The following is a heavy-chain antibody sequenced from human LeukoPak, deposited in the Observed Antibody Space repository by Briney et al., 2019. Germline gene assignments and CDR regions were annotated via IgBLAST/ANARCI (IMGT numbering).Heavy chain of an antibody. Sequence: SGPTLVKPTQTLTLTCTFSGFSLSTSGVGVGWIRQPPGKALEWLALIYWDDDKRYSPSLKSRLTITKDTSKNQMVLTMTDMDPVHTATYYCAHRTGSNSFDYWGQGTLVTVSS. CDR1: GFSLSTSGVG. CDR2: IYWDDDK. D-gene: IGHD2-15*01. V-gene: IGHV2-5*02. J-gene: IGHJ4*02. CDR3: AHRTGSNSFDY.